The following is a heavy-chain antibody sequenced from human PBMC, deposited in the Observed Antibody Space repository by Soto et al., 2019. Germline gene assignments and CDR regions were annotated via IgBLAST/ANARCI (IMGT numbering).Heavy chain of an antibody. CDR3: ARFEYGDYVEATIFDI. D-gene: IGHD4-17*01. Sequence: QVQLVQSGAEVKKPGASVKVSCKASGYTFTSYGISWVRQAPGQGLEWMGWISAYNGNTNYAQKLQGRVTMTTDTSTSTAYMELRSLRSDDTAVYYRARFEYGDYVEATIFDIWGQGTMVTVSS. CDR1: GYTFTSYG. CDR2: ISAYNGNT. V-gene: IGHV1-18*01. J-gene: IGHJ3*02.